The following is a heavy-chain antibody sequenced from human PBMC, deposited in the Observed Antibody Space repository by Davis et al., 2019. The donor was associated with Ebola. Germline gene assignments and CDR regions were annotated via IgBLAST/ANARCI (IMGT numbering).Heavy chain of an antibody. CDR1: GFTFSSHA. J-gene: IGHJ4*02. V-gene: IGHV3-30*18. Sequence: GESLKISCAASGFTFSSHAMSWVRQAPGKGLEWVAVISYDGSNKYYADSVKGRFTISRDNSKNTLYLQMNSLRAEDTAVYYCAKGGGITIFGVVVDYWGQGTLVTVSS. CDR3: AKGGGITIFGVVVDY. D-gene: IGHD3-3*01. CDR2: ISYDGSNK.